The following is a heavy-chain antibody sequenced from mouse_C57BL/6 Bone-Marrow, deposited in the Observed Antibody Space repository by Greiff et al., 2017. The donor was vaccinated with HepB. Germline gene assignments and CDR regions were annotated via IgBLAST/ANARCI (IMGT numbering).Heavy chain of an antibody. CDR1: GFTFSDYG. Sequence: EVKVVESGGGLVKPGGSLKLSCAASGFTFSDYGMHWVRQAPEKGLEWVAYISSGSSTIYYADTVKGRFTISRDNAKNTLFLPMTSLRSEDTAMYYCARRGSGDGYYDYAMDYWGQGTSVTVSS. V-gene: IGHV5-17*01. J-gene: IGHJ4*01. D-gene: IGHD2-3*01. CDR2: ISSGSSTI. CDR3: ARRGSGDGYYDYAMDY.